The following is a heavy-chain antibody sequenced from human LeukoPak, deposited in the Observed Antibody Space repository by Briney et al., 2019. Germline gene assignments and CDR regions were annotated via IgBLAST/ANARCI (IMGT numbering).Heavy chain of an antibody. Sequence: GGSLRLSCAASGFTFSSYAMSWVRQAPGKGLEWVSSISSSSSYIYYADSVKGRFTISRDNAKNSLYLQMNSLRAEDTAVYYCATGRSGWYYFDYWGQGTLVTVSS. CDR1: GFTFSSYA. V-gene: IGHV3-21*01. CDR3: ATGRSGWYYFDY. D-gene: IGHD6-19*01. J-gene: IGHJ4*02. CDR2: ISSSSSYI.